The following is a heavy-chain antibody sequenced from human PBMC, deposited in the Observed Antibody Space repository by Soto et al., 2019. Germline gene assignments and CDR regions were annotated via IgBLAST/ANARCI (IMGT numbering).Heavy chain of an antibody. CDR3: ASSSGSYWYYGMDV. J-gene: IGHJ6*02. D-gene: IGHD5-12*01. CDR1: GYTFTSYG. CDR2: ISAYNGNT. Sequence: QVQLVQSGAEVKKPGASVKVSCKASGYTFTSYGIIWVRQAPGQGLEWMGWISAYNGNTNYAQKLQGRVTMTTDTSPSTAYMELRSLRSDDTAVYYCASSSGSYWYYGMDVWGQGTTVTVSS. V-gene: IGHV1-18*01.